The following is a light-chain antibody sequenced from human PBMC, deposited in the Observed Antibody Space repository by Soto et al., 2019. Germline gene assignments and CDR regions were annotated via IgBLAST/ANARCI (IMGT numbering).Light chain of an antibody. CDR3: QQYNPYSST. Sequence: DIQMTHSPSTLSASVGDRVTITCRASQSISSWLAWFQQKPGKAPKLLIYKASSLQSGVPSRFSGSESGTEFNLTSSSLQPDDFATYYCQQYNPYSSTFGQGTKVEIK. CDR1: QSISSW. CDR2: KAS. V-gene: IGKV1-5*03. J-gene: IGKJ2*01.